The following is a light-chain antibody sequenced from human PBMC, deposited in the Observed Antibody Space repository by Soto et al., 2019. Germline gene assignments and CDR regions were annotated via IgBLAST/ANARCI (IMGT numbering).Light chain of an antibody. J-gene: IGLJ1*01. CDR2: RNN. V-gene: IGLV1-47*01. CDR1: ISNIGSNY. Sequence: QSVLTQPPSVSGTPGQRVTISCSGSISNIGSNYVSWFQQLPGTAPKVLSSRNNQRPSGVPDRFSGSNAGTSASLAISGLRSEAEAEYYCAAWEDTVRNYVFGTGTKLTVL. CDR3: AAWEDTVRNYV.